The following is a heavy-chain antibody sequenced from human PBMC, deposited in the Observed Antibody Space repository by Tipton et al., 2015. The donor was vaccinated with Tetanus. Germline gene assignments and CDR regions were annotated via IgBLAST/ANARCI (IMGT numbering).Heavy chain of an antibody. CDR1: GYTLTSYH. Sequence: QLVQSGAEVKKPGASVKVSCKASGYTLTSYHMHWVRQAPGQGLEWMGIINPIGGSTSYAPQFQGRITMTGDTSTSKVYKDLNSLGSEATAVYCCAGAGGGGRRINGPAGIDYWGQGTLVTVSS. J-gene: IGHJ4*02. V-gene: IGHV1-46*01. D-gene: IGHD1-20*01. CDR3: AGAGGGGRRINGPAGIDY. CDR2: INPIGGST.